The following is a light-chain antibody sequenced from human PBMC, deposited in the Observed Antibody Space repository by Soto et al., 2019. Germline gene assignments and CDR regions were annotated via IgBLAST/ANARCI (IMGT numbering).Light chain of an antibody. Sequence: VMTQSPLSLPVTPGEPASISCRSSQSLLHSNGYNYLDWYLQKPGQAPQLLIYLGSNRASGVPDRFSGSGAGTDFTLKISRVVAEEVGVYYCMQALQAWTFGQGTKVELK. CDR2: LGS. CDR1: QSLLHSNGYNY. CDR3: MQALQAWT. V-gene: IGKV2-28*01. J-gene: IGKJ1*01.